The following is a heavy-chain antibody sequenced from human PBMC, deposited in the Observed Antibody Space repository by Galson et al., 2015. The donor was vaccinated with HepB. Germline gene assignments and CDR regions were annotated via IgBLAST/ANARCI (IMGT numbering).Heavy chain of an antibody. J-gene: IGHJ4*02. CDR2: ISSSSSTI. V-gene: IGHV3-48*01. Sequence: SLRLSCAASGFTFSSYSMNWVRQAPGKGLEWVSYISSSSSTIYYADSVKGRFTISRDNAKNSLYLQMNSLRAEDTAVYYCARDKQRIMITFGGVIQYYFDYWGPGTLVTVSS. CDR1: GFTFSSYS. D-gene: IGHD3-16*01. CDR3: ARDKQRIMITFGGVIQYYFDY.